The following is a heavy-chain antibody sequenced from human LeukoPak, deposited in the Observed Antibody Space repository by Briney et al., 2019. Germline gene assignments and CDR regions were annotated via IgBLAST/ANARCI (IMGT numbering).Heavy chain of an antibody. CDR2: IYYSGST. CDR1: GGSISSSSYY. V-gene: IGHV4-39*01. Sequence: PSETLSLTCTVSGGSISSSSYYWGWIRQPPGKGLEWIGSIYYSGSTYYNPSLKRRVTISVDTSKNQFSLKLSSVTAADTAVYYCQGSGSYYKYYYYGMDVWGQGTTVTVSS. J-gene: IGHJ6*02. D-gene: IGHD3-10*01. CDR3: QGSGSYYKYYYYGMDV.